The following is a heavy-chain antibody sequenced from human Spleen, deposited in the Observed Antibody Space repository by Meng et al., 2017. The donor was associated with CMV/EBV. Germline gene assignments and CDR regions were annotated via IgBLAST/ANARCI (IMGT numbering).Heavy chain of an antibody. CDR3: AAEGADGWLRGLPEGDAFDI. CDR1: EYTFTDYY. J-gene: IGHJ3*02. V-gene: IGHV1-8*02. D-gene: IGHD5-12*01. Sequence: ASVKVSCKASEYTFTDYYIHWVRQATGQGLEWMGWMNPNSGNTGYAQKFQGRVTMTRNTSISTAYMELSSLRSEDTAVYYCAAEGADGWLRGLPEGDAFDIWGQGTMVTVSS. CDR2: MNPNSGNT.